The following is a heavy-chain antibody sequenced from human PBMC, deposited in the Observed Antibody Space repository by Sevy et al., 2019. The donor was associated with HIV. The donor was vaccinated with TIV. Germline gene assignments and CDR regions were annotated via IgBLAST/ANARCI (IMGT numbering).Heavy chain of an antibody. CDR1: GFTFFNSA. D-gene: IGHD3-10*01. Sequence: GGSLRLSCSTSGFTFFNSAMHWVRQAPGKGLEYVSAISSNGGSTYYADSVKGRFRISRDNVNNTLHLQMSSLRAEDTAVYYCARVAGSGTYYSGDFDYWGQGTLVTVSS. V-gene: IGHV3-64*04. CDR3: ARVAGSGTYYSGDFDY. CDR2: ISSNGGST. J-gene: IGHJ4*02.